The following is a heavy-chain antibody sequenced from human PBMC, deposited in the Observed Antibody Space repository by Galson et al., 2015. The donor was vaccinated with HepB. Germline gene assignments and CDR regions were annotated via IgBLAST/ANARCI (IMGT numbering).Heavy chain of an antibody. V-gene: IGHV1-3*01. CDR3: ARDLTPPFYYGSGSYYGIFDY. Sequence: SVKVSCKASGYTFTSYAMHWVRQAPGQRLEWMGWINAGNGNTKYSQKFQGRVTITRDTSASTAYMELSSLRSEDTAVYYCARDLTPPFYYGSGSYYGIFDYWGQGTLVTVSS. CDR2: INAGNGNT. CDR1: GYTFTSYA. J-gene: IGHJ4*02. D-gene: IGHD3-10*01.